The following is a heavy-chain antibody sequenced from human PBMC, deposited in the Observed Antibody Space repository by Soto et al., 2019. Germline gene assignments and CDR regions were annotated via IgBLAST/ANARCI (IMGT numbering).Heavy chain of an antibody. CDR2: ISAYNGNT. CDR1: GYMFVTYG. D-gene: IGHD3-9*01. CDR3: AKTDYDILTGYYKDNWFDP. V-gene: IGHV1-18*01. Sequence: ASVKVSCKASGYMFVTYGINWVRQAPGQGLEWMGWISAYNGNTKYAQKFQGRVTMTRDTSISTAYMELSRLRSDDTAVYYCAKTDYDILTGYYKDNWFDPWGQGTLVTVSS. J-gene: IGHJ5*02.